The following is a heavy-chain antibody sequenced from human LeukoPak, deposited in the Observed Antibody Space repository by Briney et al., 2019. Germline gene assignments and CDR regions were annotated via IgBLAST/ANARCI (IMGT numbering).Heavy chain of an antibody. V-gene: IGHV3-53*01. D-gene: IGHD1-14*01. J-gene: IGHJ4*02. Sequence: GGSLRLSCAASGFTVITNDMTWVRQAPGKGLEWVSVLYSDGNTKYADSVQGRFAISRDNSKNTLYLEMNSLGPDDTAVYYCARGVEPLAANTLAYWGQGTLVTVSS. CDR2: LYSDGNT. CDR1: GFTVITND. CDR3: ARGVEPLAANTLAY.